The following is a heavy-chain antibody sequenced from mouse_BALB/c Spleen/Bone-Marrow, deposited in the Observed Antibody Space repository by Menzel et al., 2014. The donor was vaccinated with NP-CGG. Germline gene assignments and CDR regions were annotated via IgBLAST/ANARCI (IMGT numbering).Heavy chain of an antibody. CDR1: GYTFTSYW. CDR3: ATARATSYAMDY. CDR2: IDLSDSYT. D-gene: IGHD3-1*01. V-gene: IGHV1-69*02. J-gene: IGHJ4*01. Sequence: QVQLQQPGAELVKPGASVKLSCKASGYTFTSYWMHWVKQRPGQGLEWIGEIDLSDSYTNYNQKFKGKATLTVDKSSSTAYMQLSSLTSEDSAVYYCATARATSYAMDYWGQGTSVTVSS.